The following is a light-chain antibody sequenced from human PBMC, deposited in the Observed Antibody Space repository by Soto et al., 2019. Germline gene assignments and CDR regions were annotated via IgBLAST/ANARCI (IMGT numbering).Light chain of an antibody. CDR1: QDITNY. Sequence: DLQMTQSPSSLSASVGDRVTITCQASQDITNYLNWYQHKPGKAPKLLIYDASNLETGVPSRFSGSGSGTDFTLTISSLQPEDFASYYCQNYDNPPFSFGPGTKVDIK. CDR3: QNYDNPPFS. CDR2: DAS. J-gene: IGKJ3*01. V-gene: IGKV1-33*01.